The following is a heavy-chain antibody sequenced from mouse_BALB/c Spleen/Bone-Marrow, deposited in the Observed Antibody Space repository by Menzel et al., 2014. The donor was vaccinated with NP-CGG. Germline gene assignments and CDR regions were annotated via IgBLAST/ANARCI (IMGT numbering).Heavy chain of an antibody. CDR1: GFTFSSYT. CDR2: ISNGGGST. Sequence: EVKLVESGGGLVQPGGSLKLSCAASGFTFSSYTMSWVRQTPEKRLEWVAYISNGGGSTYYPDTVKGRFTISRDNAKNTLSLQMSSLKSEDTAMYYCARHTHYFDHDWYFDVWGAGTTVTVSS. CDR3: ARHTHYFDHDWYFDV. D-gene: IGHD1-2*01. V-gene: IGHV5-12-2*01. J-gene: IGHJ1*01.